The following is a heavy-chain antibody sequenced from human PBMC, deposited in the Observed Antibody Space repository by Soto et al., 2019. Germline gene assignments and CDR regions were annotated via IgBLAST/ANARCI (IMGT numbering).Heavy chain of an antibody. Sequence: PSETLSLTCTVSGGSIRNYSWSWIRQPPGKELKWIGYVYSRRRTHYNPSLQSRVTISADTSKNQVSLKVNSVTAADTAVYYCARDHPHSYGVYYFDYWGQVTPVTVSS. V-gene: IGHV4-59*01. CDR2: VYSRRRT. CDR3: ARDHPHSYGVYYFDY. CDR1: GGSIRNYS. J-gene: IGHJ4*02. D-gene: IGHD5-18*01.